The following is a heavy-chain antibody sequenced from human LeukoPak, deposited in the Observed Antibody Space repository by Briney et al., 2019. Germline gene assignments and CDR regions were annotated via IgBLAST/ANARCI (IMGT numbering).Heavy chain of an antibody. J-gene: IGHJ3*02. Sequence: SETLSLTCTVSGGSISTYYWSWIRQSPGKGLEWIGYIYYSGSANYNPALKSRVIISVDTSKNQVSLKLSSVTAADTAVYYCARIFGSDNFEIWGPGTMATVSS. CDR2: IYYSGSA. V-gene: IGHV4-59*01. CDR1: GGSISTYY. CDR3: ARIFGSDNFEI. D-gene: IGHD3-3*01.